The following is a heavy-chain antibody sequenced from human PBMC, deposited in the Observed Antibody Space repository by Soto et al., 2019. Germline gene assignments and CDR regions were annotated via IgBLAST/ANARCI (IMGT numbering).Heavy chain of an antibody. J-gene: IGHJ4*02. Sequence: QVQLQESGPGLVKPSGTLSLTCAVSGGSISSSNWWSWVRQPPGKGLEWIGEIYHGGNTNYNPSLKSRGTMAVDKSRNQFSLKLSSVTAADTAVYYCARRWGEGRVDYWGQGTLVTVSS. CDR3: ARRWGEGRVDY. D-gene: IGHD3-10*01. V-gene: IGHV4-4*02. CDR2: IYHGGNT. CDR1: GGSISSSNW.